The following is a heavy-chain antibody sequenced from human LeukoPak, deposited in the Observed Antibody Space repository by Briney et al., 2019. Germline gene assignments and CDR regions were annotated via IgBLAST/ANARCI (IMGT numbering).Heavy chain of an antibody. CDR2: INHSGST. CDR3: ARRSTLRLNWYFDL. V-gene: IGHV4-34*01. D-gene: IGHD2-2*01. J-gene: IGHJ2*01. Sequence: SETLSLTCAVYGGSFSGYYWSWIRQPPGKGLEWIGEINHSGSTNYNPSLKSRVTISVDTSKNQFSLKLSSVTAADTAVYYCARRSTLRLNWYFDLWGRGTLVTVSS. CDR1: GGSFSGYY.